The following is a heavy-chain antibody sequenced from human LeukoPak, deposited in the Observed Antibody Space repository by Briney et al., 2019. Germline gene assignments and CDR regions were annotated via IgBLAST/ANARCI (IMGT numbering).Heavy chain of an antibody. D-gene: IGHD2/OR15-2a*01. J-gene: IGHJ3*02. V-gene: IGHV3-21*04. CDR2: ISSSSSYI. CDR1: GFTFSSYS. CDR3: ARDEEEYLDAFDI. Sequence: GGSLRLSCAASGFTFSSYSMNWVRQAPGKGLEWVSSISSSSSYIYYADSVKGRFAISRDNAKNSLYLQMNSLRAEDTAVYYCARDEEEYLDAFDIWGQGTMVTVSS.